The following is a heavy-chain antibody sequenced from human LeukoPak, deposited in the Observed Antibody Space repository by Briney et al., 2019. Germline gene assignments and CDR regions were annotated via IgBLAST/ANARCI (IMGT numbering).Heavy chain of an antibody. CDR2: ISWDGGST. Sequence: PGGSLRLSCAASGFTFDDYAMHWVRQAPGKGLEWVSLISWDGGSTYYADSVKGRFTISRDNSKNSLYLQMNSLRAEDTALYYCAKGSARRDGYNWGGFDYWGQGTLVTVSS. V-gene: IGHV3-43D*04. CDR1: GFTFDDYA. D-gene: IGHD5-24*01. J-gene: IGHJ4*02. CDR3: AKGSARRDGYNWGGFDY.